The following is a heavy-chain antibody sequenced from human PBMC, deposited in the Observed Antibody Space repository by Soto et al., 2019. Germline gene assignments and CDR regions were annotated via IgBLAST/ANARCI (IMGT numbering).Heavy chain of an antibody. J-gene: IGHJ3*02. CDR3: ARLHSRGNDGRLVFES. CDR2: IYPGDSDT. CDR1: RHRFTPYW. D-gene: IGHD5-12*01. V-gene: IGHV5-51*01. Sequence: GESLKISYKGSRHRFTPYWLGLGRQMPGKGLEWMGIIYPGDSDTRYSPSFQGQVTISADKSISTAYLQWSSLKASDTAMYYCARLHSRGNDGRLVFESWGHATLVTLS.